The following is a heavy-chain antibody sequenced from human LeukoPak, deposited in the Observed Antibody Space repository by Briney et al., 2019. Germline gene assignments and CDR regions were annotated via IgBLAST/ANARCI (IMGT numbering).Heavy chain of an antibody. CDR1: GGSINGYY. V-gene: IGHV4-59*01. Sequence: SETLSLTCNVSGGSINGYYWTWIRQPPGKGLEWIGYMFYNGTTNYSPSLKSRVTISLDTSKSQISMRLTSVTAADTGVYHCARLTREDGVDVWGQGTTVTVSS. CDR3: ARLTREDGVDV. CDR2: MFYNGTT. J-gene: IGHJ6*02.